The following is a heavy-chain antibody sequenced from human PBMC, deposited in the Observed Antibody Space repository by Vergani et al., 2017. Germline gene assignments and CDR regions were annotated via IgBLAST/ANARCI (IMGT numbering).Heavy chain of an antibody. D-gene: IGHD3-3*01. CDR3: AKEGVEKDAFDI. CDR1: GFPFSDYG. Sequence: VQLVESGGGEVQPGRSLRLSCSAAGFPFSDYGVHWVRQAPGKGLEWVSGISWNSGSIGYADSVKGRFTISRDNAKNSLYLQMNSLRAEDTALYYCAKEGVEKDAFDIWGQGTMVTVSS. V-gene: IGHV3-9*01. J-gene: IGHJ3*02. CDR2: ISWNSGSI.